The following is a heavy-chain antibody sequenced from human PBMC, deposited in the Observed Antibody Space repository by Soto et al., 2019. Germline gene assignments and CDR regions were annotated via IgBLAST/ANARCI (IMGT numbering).Heavy chain of an antibody. J-gene: IGHJ6*02. CDR3: ARASPVVTDV. CDR2: IFYSGTT. D-gene: IGHD5-18*01. Sequence: QVQLQESGPGLVKPSQTLSLTCTVSGGSISSGNYYWSWIRQPPGKGLEWIGYIFYSGTTYYYPSLETPATTTVNTSKNQFYLTLSAVTAADTAVYYCARASPVVTDVWGQGTTVTVSS. CDR1: GGSISSGNYY. V-gene: IGHV4-30-4*01.